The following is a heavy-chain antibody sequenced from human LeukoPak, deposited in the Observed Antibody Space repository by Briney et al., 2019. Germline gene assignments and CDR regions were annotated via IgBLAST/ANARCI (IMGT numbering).Heavy chain of an antibody. V-gene: IGHV3-15*01. CDR3: TTGGPIYYDSSGYDAFDI. Sequence: GGSLRLSCAASGFTFSNAWMSWVRQAPGKGLEWVGRIKSKTDGGTTDYAAPVKGRFTISRDDSKNTLYLQMNSLKTEGTAVYYCTTGGPIYYDSSGYDAFDIWGQGTMVTVSS. CDR1: GFTFSNAW. CDR2: IKSKTDGGTT. D-gene: IGHD3-22*01. J-gene: IGHJ3*02.